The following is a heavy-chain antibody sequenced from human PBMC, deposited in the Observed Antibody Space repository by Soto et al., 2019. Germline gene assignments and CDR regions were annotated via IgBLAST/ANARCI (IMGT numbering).Heavy chain of an antibody. V-gene: IGHV4-4*02. Sequence: PSETLSLTCAVSGGSISSSSWWGSFRQPPGKGLEWIGEIYHSGSTNYNPSLKSRVTISVDKSKNQFSLKLSSVTAADAAVYYCARTWYGSGANGMDVWGQGTTVTVSS. J-gene: IGHJ6*02. CDR3: ARTWYGSGANGMDV. D-gene: IGHD3-10*01. CDR1: GGSISSSSW. CDR2: IYHSGST.